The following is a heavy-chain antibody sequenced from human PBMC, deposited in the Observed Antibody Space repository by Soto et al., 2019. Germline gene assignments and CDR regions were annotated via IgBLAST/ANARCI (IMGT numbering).Heavy chain of an antibody. Sequence: QVQLQESGPGLVKPSQTLSLTCSVSGDYIHVGGYYWTWIRQRPGKVLEWMGYIYYTGKTYYNPSLEGRLTMSVDRSKNQFSLRLTSVTAADTAVYFCGRDLTSNANCIDPWGQGTLVTVSS. D-gene: IGHD2-2*01. CDR2: IYYTGKT. CDR3: GRDLTSNANCIDP. CDR1: GDYIHVGGYY. J-gene: IGHJ5*02. V-gene: IGHV4-30-4*01.